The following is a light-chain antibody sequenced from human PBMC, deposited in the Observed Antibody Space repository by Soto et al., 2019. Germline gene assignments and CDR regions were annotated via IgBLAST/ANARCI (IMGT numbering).Light chain of an antibody. J-gene: IGKJ4*01. CDR1: QDISDD. CDR3: QQYDNIPLT. CDR2: DAT. Sequence: DFQMTQSPASLSASVGDRVTITCQASQDISDDLNWYQQKPGAAPKLLIHDATNLQAGVPSRFSGSGSGTEFTFTISSLEPEDVATYYCQQYDNIPLTFGGGTKVEIK. V-gene: IGKV1-33*01.